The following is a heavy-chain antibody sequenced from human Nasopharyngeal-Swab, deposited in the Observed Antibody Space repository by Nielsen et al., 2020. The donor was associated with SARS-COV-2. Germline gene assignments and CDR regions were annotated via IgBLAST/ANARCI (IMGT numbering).Heavy chain of an antibody. V-gene: IGHV4-39*01. Sequence: SETLSLTCTVSGGSISSSSYYWGWIRQPPRKGLEWIGGIYYSGSTYYNPSLKSRVTISVDTSKNQFSLKLSSVTAADTAVYYCARHQEFTIFGVVIRGAFDIWGQGTMVTVSS. J-gene: IGHJ3*02. CDR2: IYYSGST. CDR1: GGSISSSSYY. D-gene: IGHD3-3*01. CDR3: ARHQEFTIFGVVIRGAFDI.